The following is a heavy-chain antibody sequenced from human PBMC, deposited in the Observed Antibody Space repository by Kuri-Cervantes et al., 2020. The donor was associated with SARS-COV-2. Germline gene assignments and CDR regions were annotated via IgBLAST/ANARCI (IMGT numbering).Heavy chain of an antibody. Sequence: SVKVSCKASGGTFSSHAISWVRQAPGQGLEWMGRIIPILGIANYAQKFQGRVTITADKSTSTAYMELSSLRSEDTAVYYCARDREDIVVVPAENWFDPWGQGTLVTVSS. CDR2: IIPILGIA. D-gene: IGHD2-2*01. CDR3: ARDREDIVVVPAENWFDP. V-gene: IGHV1-69*04. J-gene: IGHJ5*02. CDR1: GGTFSSHA.